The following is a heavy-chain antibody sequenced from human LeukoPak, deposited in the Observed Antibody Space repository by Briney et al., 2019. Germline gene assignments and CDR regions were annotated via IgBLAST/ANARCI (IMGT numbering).Heavy chain of an antibody. J-gene: IGHJ5*02. CDR2: ISSSSSYI. Sequence: PGGSLRLSCAASGFTFSIYSMNWVRQAPGKGLECVSSISSSSSYIYYADSVKGRFTISRDNAKNSLYLQMNSLRAEDTAVYYCAREGSSSSDMGFDPWGQGTLVTVSS. CDR1: GFTFSIYS. D-gene: IGHD6-6*01. V-gene: IGHV3-21*01. CDR3: AREGSSSSDMGFDP.